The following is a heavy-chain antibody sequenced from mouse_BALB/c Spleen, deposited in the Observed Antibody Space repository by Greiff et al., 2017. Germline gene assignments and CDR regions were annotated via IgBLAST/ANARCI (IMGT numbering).Heavy chain of an antibody. Sequence: EVQRVESGPGLVKPSQSLYLSCSVTGYSITSCYFWNWIRRFPGNILEWMGYISYDGSNNYNPSLKNRISITLDTSKNQFFLKLNSVTTEDTAIYYCAREGGYYYAMDYWGQGTSVTVSA. CDR2: ISYDGSN. CDR1: GYSITSCYF. CDR3: AREGGYYYAMDY. V-gene: IGHV3-6*01. J-gene: IGHJ4*01.